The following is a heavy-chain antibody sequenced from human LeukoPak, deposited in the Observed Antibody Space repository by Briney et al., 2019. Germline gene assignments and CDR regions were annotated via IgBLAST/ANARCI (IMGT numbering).Heavy chain of an antibody. V-gene: IGHV4-39*07. Sequence: PSETLSLTCTVSGGSISGSSYYWGWIRQPPGKGLEWIGYIYHSGSTYYNPSLKSRVTISVDRSKNQFSLKLSSVTAADTAVYYCARRGLGRNFDYWGQGTLVTVSS. J-gene: IGHJ4*02. CDR1: GGSISGSSYY. CDR3: ARRGLGRNFDY. CDR2: IYHSGST. D-gene: IGHD3/OR15-3a*01.